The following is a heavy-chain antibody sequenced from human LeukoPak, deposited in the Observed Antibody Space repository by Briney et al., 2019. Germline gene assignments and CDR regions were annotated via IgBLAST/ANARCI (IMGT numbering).Heavy chain of an antibody. CDR1: GFTFSSYG. D-gene: IGHD5-18*01. Sequence: GSLRLSCAASGFTFSSYGMHWVRQAPGKGLEWVAVISYDGSNKYYADSVKGRFTISRDNSKNTLYLQMNSLRAEDTAVYYCAKEGRRGYSYGRQENYYYYGMDVWGQGTTVTVSS. V-gene: IGHV3-30*18. J-gene: IGHJ6*02. CDR2: ISYDGSNK. CDR3: AKEGRRGYSYGRQENYYYYGMDV.